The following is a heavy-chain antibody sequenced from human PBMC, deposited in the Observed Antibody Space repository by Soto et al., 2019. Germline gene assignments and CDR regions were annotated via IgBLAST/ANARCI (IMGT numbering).Heavy chain of an antibody. D-gene: IGHD3-10*01. J-gene: IGHJ4*02. CDR2: ISAYNGNT. CDR1: GYTFTSYG. CDR3: ASHFMVRGVIKYYFDY. Sequence: QVQLVQSGAEVKKPGASVKVSCKASGYTFTSYGISWVRQAPGQGLEWMGWISAYNGNTNYAQKLQGRVTMTTDTSTSTAYRERRSLRSDDTAVYYCASHFMVRGVIKYYFDYWGQGTLVTVSS. V-gene: IGHV1-18*01.